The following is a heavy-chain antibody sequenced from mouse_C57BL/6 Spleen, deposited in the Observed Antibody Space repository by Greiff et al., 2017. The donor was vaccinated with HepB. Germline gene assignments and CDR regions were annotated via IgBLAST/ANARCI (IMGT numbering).Heavy chain of an antibody. D-gene: IGHD2-3*01. Sequence: VQLQQSGAELVKPGASVKISCKASGYAFSSYWMNWVKQRPGKGLEWIGQIYPGDGDTNYNGKFKGKATLTADKSSSTAYMQLSSLTSEDSAVYFCARREIYDGYFTFAYWGQGTLVTVSA. CDR3: ARREIYDGYFTFAY. V-gene: IGHV1-80*01. CDR1: GYAFSSYW. J-gene: IGHJ3*01. CDR2: IYPGDGDT.